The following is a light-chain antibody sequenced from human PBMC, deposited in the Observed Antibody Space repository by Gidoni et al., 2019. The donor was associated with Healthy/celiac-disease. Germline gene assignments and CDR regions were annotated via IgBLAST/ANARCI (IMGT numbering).Light chain of an antibody. CDR3: GTWDSSLSAGV. CDR1: SSNIGNNY. CDR2: DNN. V-gene: IGLV1-51*01. Sequence: QSVLTQPPSVSAAPGQQVTISCSGISSNIGNNYVSWYQQLPGTAPKLLIYDNNKRPSGIPDRFSGSKSGTSATLGITGLQTGDEADYYCGTWDSSLSAGVFGGGTKLTVL. J-gene: IGLJ3*02.